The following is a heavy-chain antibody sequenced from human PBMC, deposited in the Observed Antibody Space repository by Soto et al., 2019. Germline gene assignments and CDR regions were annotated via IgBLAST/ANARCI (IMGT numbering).Heavy chain of an antibody. J-gene: IGHJ5*02. CDR2: IYYSGST. V-gene: IGHV4-59*08. CDR1: GGSISSYY. CDR3: ARPTGIPGWFDP. D-gene: IGHD3-10*01. Sequence: SETLSLTCTVSGGSISSYYWSWIRQPPGKGLEWIGYIYYSGSTNYNPSLKSRVTISVDTSKNQFSLKLSSVTAADMAVYYCARPTGIPGWFDPWGQGTLVTVSS.